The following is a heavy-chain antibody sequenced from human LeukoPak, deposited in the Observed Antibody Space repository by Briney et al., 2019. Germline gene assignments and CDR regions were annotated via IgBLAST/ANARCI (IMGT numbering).Heavy chain of an antibody. CDR3: TTDLGSYGYFRDFDY. CDR1: GFTFSNAW. D-gene: IGHD5-18*01. V-gene: IGHV3-15*01. Sequence: KTGGSLRLSCAASGFTFSNAWMSWVRQAPGKGLEWVGRIKTKTDGGTTDYAAPVKGRFTISRDDSKNTLSLQMNSLKNEDTAVYYCTTDLGSYGYFRDFDYWGQGTLVTVSS. CDR2: IKTKTDGGTT. J-gene: IGHJ4*02.